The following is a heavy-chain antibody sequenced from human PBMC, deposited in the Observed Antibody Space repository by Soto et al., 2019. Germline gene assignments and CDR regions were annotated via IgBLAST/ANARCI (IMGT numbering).Heavy chain of an antibody. V-gene: IGHV4-31*01. CDR2: IYHSGST. J-gene: IGHJ6*02. CDR3: ARVTSEYRSTISVVVIGTMDV. D-gene: IGHD3-3*01. Sequence: QVQLQESGPGLVKFSQTLSLTCTVSGGSIRTTRYYWSWIRQHPGKGLEWIAYIYHSGSTYYNPSLQSLVDMSVDTSSNQFSLSLSSVTAAYTAVYYCARVTSEYRSTISVVVIGTMDVWGQGTTVTVSS. CDR1: GGSIRTTRYY.